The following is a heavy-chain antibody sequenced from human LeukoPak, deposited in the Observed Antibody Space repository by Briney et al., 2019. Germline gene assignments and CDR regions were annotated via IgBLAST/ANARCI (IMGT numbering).Heavy chain of an antibody. Sequence: GRSLRLSCAASGFTFSTYGMHWVRQAPGKGLECVAVISNDGSNKYYADSVKGRFTISRDKSKNTLYLQMNSLRAEDTAVYYCAKERRGYSGYERSYYYYYGMDVWGKGTTVTVSS. CDR1: GFTFSTYG. CDR2: ISNDGSNK. CDR3: AKERRGYSGYERSYYYYYGMDV. J-gene: IGHJ6*04. D-gene: IGHD5-12*01. V-gene: IGHV3-30*18.